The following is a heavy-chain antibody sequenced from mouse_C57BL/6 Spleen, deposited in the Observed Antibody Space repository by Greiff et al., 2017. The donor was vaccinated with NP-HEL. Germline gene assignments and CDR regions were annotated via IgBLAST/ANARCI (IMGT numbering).Heavy chain of an antibody. J-gene: IGHJ2*01. CDR1: GYTFTSYW. Sequence: QVQLQQPGAELVKPGASVKLSCKASGYTFTSYWMHWVKQRPGQGLEWIGMIHPNSGSTNYNEKFKSKATLTVDKSSSTAYMQLSSLTSEDSAVYYCAREIFEDYGFDYWGQGTTLTVSS. CDR3: AREIFEDYGFDY. D-gene: IGHD1-1*01. CDR2: IHPNSGST. V-gene: IGHV1-64*01.